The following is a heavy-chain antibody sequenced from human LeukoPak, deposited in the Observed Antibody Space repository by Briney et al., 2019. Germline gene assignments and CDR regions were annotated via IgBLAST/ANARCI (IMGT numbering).Heavy chain of an antibody. D-gene: IGHD1-1*01. CDR3: SREWGNGNDLRPDS. J-gene: IGHJ4*02. V-gene: IGHV3-49*01. CDR2: IRSSIYGGTP. Sequence: GRSLRLSCTSSGFTFREFAVSWFRQAPGKGLEWIGFIRSSIYGGTPKAAASVKGRFIFSRDGSKGVAYLRMNSLKTDDTAVYYCSREWGNGNDLRPDSWGQGTLVTVSS. CDR1: GFTFREFA.